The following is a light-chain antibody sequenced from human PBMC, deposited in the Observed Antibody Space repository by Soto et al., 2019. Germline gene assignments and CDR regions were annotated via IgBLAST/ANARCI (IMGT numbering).Light chain of an antibody. CDR1: SSNIGAGYD. J-gene: IGLJ1*01. V-gene: IGLV1-40*01. CDR3: QSYDSSLSALYV. Sequence: QSVLTQPPSVSGAPGQRVTISCTGSSSNIGAGYDVHWYHQLPGTAPKLLIYGNSNRPSGVPDRFSGSKSGTSASLAITGLQAEDEADYYCQSYDSSLSALYVFGTGTQLTVL. CDR2: GNS.